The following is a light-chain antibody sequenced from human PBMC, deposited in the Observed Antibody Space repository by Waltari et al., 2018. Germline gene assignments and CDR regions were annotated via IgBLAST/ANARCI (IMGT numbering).Light chain of an antibody. Sequence: QSALTQPASVSGSPGQSITISCTGSRRAVWSNTFVSWYQQLPGKAPKLMIYEGSKRPSGVSDRFSGSKSGNTASLTISGLQAEDEADYYCCSYAGGATYVFGSGTKVNVL. CDR1: RRAVWSNTF. J-gene: IGLJ1*01. CDR2: EGS. V-gene: IGLV2-23*01. CDR3: CSYAGGATYV.